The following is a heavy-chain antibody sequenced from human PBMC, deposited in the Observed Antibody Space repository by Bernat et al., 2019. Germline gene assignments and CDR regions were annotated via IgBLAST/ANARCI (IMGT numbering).Heavy chain of an antibody. D-gene: IGHD3-16*01. Sequence: DVQLMESGGDLVQPGGSLRLSCAASGFTFSDSGMSWVRLPPGKVLEWVSTISSDGENTHYAGSVQGRFTISRDNSQSTLYLQMDSLRAEDAAIYDCAKVAAPYFAYWGQGALVTVSS. J-gene: IGHJ4*02. V-gene: IGHV3-23*01. CDR2: ISSDGENT. CDR1: GFTFSDSG. CDR3: AKVAAPYFAY.